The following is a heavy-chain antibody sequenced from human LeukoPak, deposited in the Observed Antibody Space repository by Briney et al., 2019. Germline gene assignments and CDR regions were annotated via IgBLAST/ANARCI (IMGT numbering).Heavy chain of an antibody. CDR2: IYYSGST. CDR1: GGSTSSYY. D-gene: IGHD2-15*01. CDR3: ARLTINCSGGSCYSDFDY. V-gene: IGHV4-59*08. Sequence: SETLSLTCTVSGGSTSSYYWSWIRQPPGKGLEWIGYIYYSGSTNYNPSLKSRVTISVDTSKNQFSLKLSSVTAADTAVYYCARLTINCSGGSCYSDFDYWGQGTPVTVSS. J-gene: IGHJ4*02.